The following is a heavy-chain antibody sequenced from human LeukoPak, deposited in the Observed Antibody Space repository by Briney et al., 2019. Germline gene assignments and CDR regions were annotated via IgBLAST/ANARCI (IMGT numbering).Heavy chain of an antibody. CDR3: AKDYSSSWHPRGMDV. V-gene: IGHV3-23*01. CDR1: GFTFSSYG. Sequence: PGGSLRLSCAAPGFTFSSYGMHWGRQAPGKGLGWVSTISVGGTSAYYADSVKGRFTTSRDNSKNTLYLQLSSLRVEDTAVYYCAKDYSSSWHPRGMDVWGQGTTVTVSS. CDR2: ISVGGTSA. D-gene: IGHD6-6*01. J-gene: IGHJ6*02.